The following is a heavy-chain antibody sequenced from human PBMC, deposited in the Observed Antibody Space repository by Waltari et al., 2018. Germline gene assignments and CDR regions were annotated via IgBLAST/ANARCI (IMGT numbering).Heavy chain of an antibody. D-gene: IGHD1-26*01. CDR2: IGTDYHT. J-gene: IGHJ6*02. CDR3: AKDVGYSGSYYDYYYGMDV. CDR1: GFTFSNYA. V-gene: IGHV3-64*01. Sequence: QLVESGGGLVQPGGSLRLSCAASGFTFSNYAMHWVRQAPGKGLEYVSGIGTDYHTFYANSVKGRFTVSRDTAKNTLFLQMGGLRVDDMAVYYCAKDVGYSGSYYDYYYGMDVWGQGTTVTVSS.